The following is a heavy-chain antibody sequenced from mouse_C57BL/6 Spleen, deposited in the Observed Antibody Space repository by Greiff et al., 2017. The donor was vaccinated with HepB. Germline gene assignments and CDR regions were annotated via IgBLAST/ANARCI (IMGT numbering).Heavy chain of an antibody. Sequence: VQLQESGPGLVAPSQSLSITCTVSGFSFTSYGVDWVRQSPGKGLEWLGVIWGVGSTNYNSALKSRLSISKDNSKSQVFLKMNSLQTDDTAMYYCASGGAQAPFAYWGQGTLVTVSA. V-gene: IGHV2-6*01. CDR1: GFSFTSYG. J-gene: IGHJ3*01. CDR3: ASGGAQAPFAY. D-gene: IGHD3-2*02. CDR2: IWGVGST.